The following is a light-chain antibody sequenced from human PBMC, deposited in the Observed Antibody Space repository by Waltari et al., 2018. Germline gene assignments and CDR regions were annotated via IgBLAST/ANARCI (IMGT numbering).Light chain of an antibody. CDR1: SSDIGGFNC. CDR3: TSCGGSPSLRASLRV. V-gene: IGLV2-14*01. J-gene: IGLJ2*01. CDR2: EVT. Sequence: QSALSQPASVSGSPGQSITISCTGTSSDIGGFNCVSWYQQHPGQAPKPMIYEVTKRPSGVSSRFSGSRSGNTASLTISGLQGEDEADYYCTSCGGSPSLRASLRVFGGGTKLTVL.